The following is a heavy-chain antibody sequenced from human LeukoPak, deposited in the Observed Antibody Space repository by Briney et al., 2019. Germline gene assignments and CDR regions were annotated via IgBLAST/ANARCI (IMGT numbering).Heavy chain of an antibody. J-gene: IGHJ4*02. CDR3: ARVAEGSGYYYDY. D-gene: IGHD3-22*01. CDR2: IGTAGDT. V-gene: IGHV3-13*01. CDR1: GFTFSSYW. Sequence: GGSLRLSCAPSGFTFSSYWMTWVRQATGKGLEWVSAIGTAGDTYYPGSVKGRFTISRENAKNSLYLQMNSLRAGDTAVYYCARVAEGSGYYYDYWGQGTLVTVSS.